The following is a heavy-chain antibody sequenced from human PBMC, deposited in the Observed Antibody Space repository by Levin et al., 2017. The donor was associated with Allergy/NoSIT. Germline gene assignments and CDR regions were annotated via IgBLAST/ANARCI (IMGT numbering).Heavy chain of an antibody. D-gene: IGHD1-14*01. CDR2: ISGNGDTT. J-gene: IGHJ4*02. CDR3: AKTSPATDYYDY. Sequence: LSLTCAASGFTFSSYAMNWVRQAPGKGLEWVSAISGNGDTTFYADSVKGRFTTSRDHSKNTLHLQMNSLRAEDTAVYYCAKTSPATDYYDYWGQGTQVTVSS. CDR1: GFTFSSYA. V-gene: IGHV3-23*01.